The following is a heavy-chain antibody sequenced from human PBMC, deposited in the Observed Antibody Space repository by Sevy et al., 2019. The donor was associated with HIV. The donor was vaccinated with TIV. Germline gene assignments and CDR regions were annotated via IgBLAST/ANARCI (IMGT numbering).Heavy chain of an antibody. CDR2: ISGSGGRT. D-gene: IGHD3-22*01. V-gene: IGHV3-23*01. J-gene: IGHJ1*01. CDR1: GFNFNNYA. CDR3: VKDPYSSGEYFQK. Sequence: GGSLRLSCKASGFNFNNYAMSWVRQAPGKGLEWDSTISGSGGRTYTAESVRGRLTISRDNSKRTVYLQMNSLRGDDTAIYYCVKDPYSSGEYFQKWGQGTRVTVSS.